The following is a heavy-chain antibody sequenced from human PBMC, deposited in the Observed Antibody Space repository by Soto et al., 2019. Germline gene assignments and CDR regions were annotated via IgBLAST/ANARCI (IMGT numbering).Heavy chain of an antibody. CDR2: ISYDGSHK. D-gene: IGHD3-16*01. CDR3: AQESGEPHDPPLYNWFDP. CDR1: GFTFSNYG. Sequence: QVQLVESGGGVVQPGRSLRLSCEAYGFTFSNYGFHWVRQAPGKGLEWVAVISYDGSHKYYTDSVKGRFTISRDNSKNTVSLQMNILRPDDTAVYYCAQESGEPHDPPLYNWFDPWGRGTLVTVSS. J-gene: IGHJ5*02. V-gene: IGHV3-30*18.